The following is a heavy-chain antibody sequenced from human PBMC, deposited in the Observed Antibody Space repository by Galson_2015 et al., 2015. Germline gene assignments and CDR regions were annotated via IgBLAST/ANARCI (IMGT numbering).Heavy chain of an antibody. CDR2: IGDSGANT. D-gene: IGHD2-15*01. Sequence: SLRLSCAVSGFTFSSYAMGWVRQAPGTGLEGVSSIGDSGANTKYADSVKGRFTISRDNSMNTLYLQMNSLRGDDTAVYYCAKGGPYCSGGNCHGVFDSWGQGTLVTVSS. J-gene: IGHJ4*02. CDR3: AKGGPYCSGGNCHGVFDS. CDR1: GFTFSSYA. V-gene: IGHV3-23*01.